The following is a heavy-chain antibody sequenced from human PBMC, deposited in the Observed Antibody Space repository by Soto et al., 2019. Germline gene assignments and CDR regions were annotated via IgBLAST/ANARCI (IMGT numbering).Heavy chain of an antibody. V-gene: IGHV3-9*01. CDR1: GFTFDEYA. D-gene: IGHD6-13*01. CDR2: INGNSGSI. J-gene: IGHJ1*01. Sequence: PGGSLRLSCAASGFTFDEYAMHWVRQVPGKGLEWVSGINGNSGSIGYGDSVKGRFAISRDNAKNSLHLQMNSRSAEDTAFYYCVKDESINWYSGHFRHWGQGTLVTVSS. CDR3: VKDESINWYSGHFRH.